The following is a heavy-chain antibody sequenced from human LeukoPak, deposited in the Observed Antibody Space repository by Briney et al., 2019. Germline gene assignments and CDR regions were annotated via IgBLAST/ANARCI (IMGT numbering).Heavy chain of an antibody. Sequence: PSETLSLTCAVYGGSFSGYYWSWIRQPPGKGLEWIGEINHSGSTNYNPSLKSRVTISVDTSKNQFSLKLSSVTAADTAVYYCARGRVVVVITIKPHWYFDLWGRGTLVTVSS. J-gene: IGHJ2*01. CDR3: ARGRVVVVITIKPHWYFDL. V-gene: IGHV4-34*01. D-gene: IGHD3-22*01. CDR2: INHSGST. CDR1: GGSFSGYY.